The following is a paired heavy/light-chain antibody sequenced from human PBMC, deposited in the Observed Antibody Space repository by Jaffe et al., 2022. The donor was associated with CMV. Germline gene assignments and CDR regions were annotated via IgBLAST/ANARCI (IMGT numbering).Light chain of an antibody. V-gene: IGKV3-15*01. J-gene: IGKJ1*01. Sequence: EIVMTQSPGTLSVSPGERATLSCRTSQSVNSNLAWYQQRPGQAPRLLMYDASTRATGIPARFSGSASGTEFSLTISSLQSEDFAVYYCQQYDNWPRTFGQGTKVEIK. CDR2: DAS. CDR3: QQYDNWPRT. CDR1: QSVNSN.
Heavy chain of an antibody. CDR1: TGSISSGSYY. CDR2: IYYSVTMYTT. V-gene: IGHV4-39*01. D-gene: IGHD2-15*01. CDR3: ARQKAVTATSAFDI. J-gene: IGHJ3*02. Sequence: QLQLQESGPGLVKPSETLFLTCTVSTGSISSGSYYWGWIRQAPGKGLEWIGTIYYSVTMYTTYYSPSLKNRITISVDRSKNHLSLRLTSVTAAEEAVYYCARQKAVTATSAFDIWGQGIKVTVSS.